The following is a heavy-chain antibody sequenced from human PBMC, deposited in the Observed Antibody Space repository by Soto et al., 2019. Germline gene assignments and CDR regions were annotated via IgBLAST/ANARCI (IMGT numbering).Heavy chain of an antibody. CDR3: ARAGYCSGGSCHETGPDY. Sequence: QVQLVESGGGVVQPGRSLRLSCAASGFTFSSYAMHWVRQAPGKGLEWVAVISYDGSNKYYADSVKGRFTISRDNSKNTLYLQMNSFRAEDTAVYYCARAGYCSGGSCHETGPDYWGQGTLVTFSS. V-gene: IGHV3-30-3*01. CDR1: GFTFSSYA. CDR2: ISYDGSNK. D-gene: IGHD2-15*01. J-gene: IGHJ4*02.